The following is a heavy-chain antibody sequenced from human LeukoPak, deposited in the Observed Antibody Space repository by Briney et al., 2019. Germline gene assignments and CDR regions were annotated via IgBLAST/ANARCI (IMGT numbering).Heavy chain of an antibody. CDR1: GGSISSYY. CDR2: INHSGST. D-gene: IGHD2/OR15-2a*01. CDR3: ARGLNPLYGWFDP. V-gene: IGHV4-34*01. J-gene: IGHJ5*02. Sequence: SETLSLTCTVSGGSISSYYWSWIRQPPGKGLEWIGEINHSGSTNYNPSLRSRVTISVDTSKNQFSLKLSSVTAADTAVYYCARGLNPLYGWFDPWGQGTLVTVSS.